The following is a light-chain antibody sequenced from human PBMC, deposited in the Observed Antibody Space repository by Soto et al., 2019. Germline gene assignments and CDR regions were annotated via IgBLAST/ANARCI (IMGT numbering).Light chain of an antibody. CDR3: QQSLNTPYS. V-gene: IGKV1-39*01. J-gene: IGKJ2*03. CDR1: QTIGSY. Sequence: DIPMTQSPSSLSASVGDTVTITCRASQTIGSYLSCYHHIPGKAPKLLIYAVSRLQSGVPARFSGSGSGTDFTLTISRLQPEVFATYYCQQSLNTPYSFGQGT. CDR2: AVS.